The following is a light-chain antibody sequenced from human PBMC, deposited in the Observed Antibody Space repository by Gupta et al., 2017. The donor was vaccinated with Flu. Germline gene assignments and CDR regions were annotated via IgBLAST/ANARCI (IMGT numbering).Light chain of an antibody. CDR1: QSDSSSY. CDR3: QHYDTLPRT. J-gene: IGKJ1*01. V-gene: IGKV3-20*01. Sequence: EIVLTQSPGTLSLSPGERATLSCRASQSDSSSYLAWYQQKPGQAPRLLIYDASYRANGIPDRSSGSGSGTDFTLTISRLEPEDFAMYYCQHYDTLPRTFGQGTKVEIK. CDR2: DAS.